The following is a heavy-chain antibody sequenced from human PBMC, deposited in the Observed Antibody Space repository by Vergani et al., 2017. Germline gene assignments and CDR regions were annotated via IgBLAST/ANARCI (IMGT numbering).Heavy chain of an antibody. J-gene: IGHJ5*02. CDR1: GASIRSSNSY. Sequence: QLQLQESGPGLVKPSATLSLTCSVSGASIRSSNSYWGWIRQPPGKGLEWIASIYYSGGTYYNPSLKSRVTISVDTSKNQFSLKLSSVTAADTAVYFCARHSTVEWLVKLGWIDPWGQGILVTVSS. CDR3: ARHSTVEWLVKLGWIDP. V-gene: IGHV4-39*01. CDR2: IYYSGGT. D-gene: IGHD6-19*01.